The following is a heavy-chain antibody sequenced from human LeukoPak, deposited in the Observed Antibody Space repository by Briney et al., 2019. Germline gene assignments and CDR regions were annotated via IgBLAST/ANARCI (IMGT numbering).Heavy chain of an antibody. CDR3: ARGLPRNDAPAH. J-gene: IGHJ4*02. V-gene: IGHV1-8*01. Sequence: ASVKVSCKASGYTFTSYDINWVRQATGQGLEWMGWMNPNSGNTGYAQKFQGRVTMTRNTSISTAYMELSSLGSEDTAVYYCARGLPRNDAPAHWGQGTLVTVSS. CDR1: GYTFTSYD. D-gene: IGHD1-1*01. CDR2: MNPNSGNT.